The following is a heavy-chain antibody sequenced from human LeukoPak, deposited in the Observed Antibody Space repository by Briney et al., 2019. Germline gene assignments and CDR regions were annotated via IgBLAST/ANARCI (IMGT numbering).Heavy chain of an antibody. Sequence: GGSLRLSCAASGFTFSSYAMSWVRQAPGKGLEWVSAISGSGGSTYYADSVKGRFTISRDNPKNTLYLQMNSLRAEDTAVYYCAKGISSYYDFWSGYYRDYYYYYYYMDVWGKGTTVTVSS. CDR3: AKGISSYYDFWSGYYRDYYYYYYYMDV. J-gene: IGHJ6*03. CDR1: GFTFSSYA. V-gene: IGHV3-23*01. D-gene: IGHD3-3*01. CDR2: ISGSGGST.